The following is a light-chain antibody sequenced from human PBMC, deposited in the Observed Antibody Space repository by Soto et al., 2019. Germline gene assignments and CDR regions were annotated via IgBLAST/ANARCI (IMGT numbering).Light chain of an antibody. CDR1: QSVSSSH. V-gene: IGKV3-20*01. CDR2: GAS. CDR3: QQYGSSPRT. Sequence: EIVLTQSPGTLSLSPGERATLSCRASQSVSSSHLAWYQQKPGQAPRLLIYGASSRATGIPDRFSGSGSGTDFTLTISRLEPEDFAVYYCQQYGSSPRTFGQGTKLEIK. J-gene: IGKJ2*01.